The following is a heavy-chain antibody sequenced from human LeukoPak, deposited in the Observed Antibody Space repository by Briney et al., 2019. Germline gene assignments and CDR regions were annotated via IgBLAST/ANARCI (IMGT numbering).Heavy chain of an antibody. CDR3: AKDRCSNGVGCYYYYMDV. D-gene: IGHD2-8*01. V-gene: IGHV3-30*02. CDR1: GLTFSNYG. CDR2: IQYDGGNE. J-gene: IGHJ6*03. Sequence: PGGSLRLSCAASGLTFSNYGMHWVRQAPGKGLEWVAYIQYDGGNEQYADSVKGRFSISRDSSKNILYLQMNSLRAEDTAVYYCAKDRCSNGVGCYYYYMDVWGKGTTVTISS.